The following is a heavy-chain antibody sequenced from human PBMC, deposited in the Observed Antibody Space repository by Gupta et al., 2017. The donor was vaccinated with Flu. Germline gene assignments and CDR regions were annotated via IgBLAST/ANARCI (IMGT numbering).Heavy chain of an antibody. V-gene: IGHV3-48*01. CDR3: ARETCSGGSCYSDGWFDP. CDR2: ISSSSSTI. J-gene: IGHJ5*02. D-gene: IGHD2-15*01. Sequence: EVQLVESGGGLVQPGGSLRLSCAASGFTFSSYSMNWVRQAPGKGLEWVSYISSSSSTIYYADSVKGRFTISRDNAKNSLYLQMNSLRAEDTAVYYCARETCSGGSCYSDGWFDPWGQGTLVTVSS. CDR1: GFTFSSYS.